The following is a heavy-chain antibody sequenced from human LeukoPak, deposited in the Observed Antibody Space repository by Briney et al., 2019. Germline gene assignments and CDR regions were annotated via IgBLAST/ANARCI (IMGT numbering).Heavy chain of an antibody. CDR1: GDSISRYY. V-gene: IGHV4-59*01. Sequence: PSETLSLTCTVSGDSISRYYWSWIRQPPGKGLEWIGYIYYTGNTNYNPSLKSRVTISVDTSKNQFSLKLTSVTAADTAVYYCARSASSSSRSAFDIWGQGTMVTVSS. CDR3: ARSASSSSRSAFDI. CDR2: IYYTGNT. J-gene: IGHJ3*02. D-gene: IGHD6-6*01.